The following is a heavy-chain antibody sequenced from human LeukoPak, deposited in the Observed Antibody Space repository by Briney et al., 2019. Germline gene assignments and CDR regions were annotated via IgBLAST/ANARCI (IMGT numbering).Heavy chain of an antibody. CDR1: GFIFSDYW. Sequence: GGSLRLSCTASGFIFSDYWMSRVRQAPGKGLEWVANIKQDGREKYYVDSVKGRLTISRDNDKNSLFLQMSSLRAEDTAVYYCARGGTRIVGAFDIWGHGTMVTVSS. CDR2: IKQDGREK. J-gene: IGHJ3*02. CDR3: ARGGTRIVGAFDI. D-gene: IGHD1-26*01. V-gene: IGHV3-7*01.